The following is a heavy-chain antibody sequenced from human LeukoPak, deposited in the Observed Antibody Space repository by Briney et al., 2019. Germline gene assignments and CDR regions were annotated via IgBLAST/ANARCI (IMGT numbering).Heavy chain of an antibody. CDR2: INHSGST. CDR1: GASFSGYY. D-gene: IGHD3-10*01. Sequence: SETLSLTCAVYGASFSGYYWSWVRQPPGKGLEWIGEINHSGSTNYNPSLKSRVTISVDTSKNQFSLKLSSVTAADTAVYYCARGSRGYYSFDYWGQGTLVTVSS. CDR3: ARGSRGYYSFDY. V-gene: IGHV4-34*01. J-gene: IGHJ4*02.